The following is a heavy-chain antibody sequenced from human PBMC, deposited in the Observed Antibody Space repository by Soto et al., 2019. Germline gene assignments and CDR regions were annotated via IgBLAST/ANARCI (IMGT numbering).Heavy chain of an antibody. CDR2: IWYDGSNK. Sequence: QVQLVESGGGVVQPGRSLRLSCAASGFTFSSYGMHWVRQAPGKGLELVAVIWYDGSNKYYADSVKGRFTISRDNSKNTLYLQMNSLRAEDTAVYYCARDPGYSYGFRRDYWGQGTLVTVSS. V-gene: IGHV3-33*01. D-gene: IGHD5-18*01. J-gene: IGHJ4*02. CDR3: ARDPGYSYGFRRDY. CDR1: GFTFSSYG.